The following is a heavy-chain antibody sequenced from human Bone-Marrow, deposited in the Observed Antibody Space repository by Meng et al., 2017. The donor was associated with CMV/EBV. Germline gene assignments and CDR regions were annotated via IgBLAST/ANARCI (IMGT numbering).Heavy chain of an antibody. D-gene: IGHD6-13*01. CDR1: GGSISSSNW. J-gene: IGHJ5*02. CDR2: IYHSGST. Sequence: SEPLSLTCAVSGGSISSSNWWSWVRQPPGKGLEWIGEIYHSGSTNYNPSLKSRVTISVDKSKNQFSLKLSSVTAADTAVYYCASSSSWYWFDPWGQGTLGTVSS. V-gene: IGHV4-4*02. CDR3: ASSSSWYWFDP.